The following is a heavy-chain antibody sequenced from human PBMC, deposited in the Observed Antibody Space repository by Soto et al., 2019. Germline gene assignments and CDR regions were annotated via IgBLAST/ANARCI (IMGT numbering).Heavy chain of an antibody. CDR2: INHSGGT. J-gene: IGHJ4*02. CDR1: SGSFTDYY. V-gene: IGHV4-34*01. Sequence: SETLSLTCAVYSGSFTDYYWNWIRQPPGKGLEWLGEINHSGGTNDNPSLKKRISISVDTPKNQISLKLSSLTAADTGIYYCATSVDTAMVAPFDYWGPGTQVTVSS. D-gene: IGHD5-18*01. CDR3: ATSVDTAMVAPFDY.